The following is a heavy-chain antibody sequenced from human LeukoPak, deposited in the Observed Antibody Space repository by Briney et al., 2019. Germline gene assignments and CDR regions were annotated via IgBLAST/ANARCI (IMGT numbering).Heavy chain of an antibody. V-gene: IGHV1-2*02. D-gene: IGHD3-9*01. CDR2: INPNSGGT. J-gene: IGHJ4*02. Sequence: ASVKVSCKASGYTFTGYYMHWVRQAPGQGLEWMGWINPNSGGTNYAQKFQGRVTMTRDTSISTAYMELSRLRSDDTAVYYCARSPRYFDWLSPPFDYWGQGTLVTVSS. CDR1: GYTFTGYY. CDR3: ARSPRYFDWLSPPFDY.